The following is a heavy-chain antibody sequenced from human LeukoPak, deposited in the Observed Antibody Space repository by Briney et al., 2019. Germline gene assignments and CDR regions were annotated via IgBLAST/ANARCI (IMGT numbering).Heavy chain of an antibody. CDR3: AKGTSPFQYYYMDV. Sequence: GGSLRLSCAPSGFTFRNYAMHWVRQAPGKGLEWVSGISGRFGRTYYADSVKGRFAISRDNSKNTMVLQMNSLRAEDTAVYYCAKGTSPFQYYYMDVWGKGTTVTVSS. J-gene: IGHJ6*03. CDR1: GFTFRNYA. D-gene: IGHD1-1*01. V-gene: IGHV3-23*01. CDR2: ISGRFGRT.